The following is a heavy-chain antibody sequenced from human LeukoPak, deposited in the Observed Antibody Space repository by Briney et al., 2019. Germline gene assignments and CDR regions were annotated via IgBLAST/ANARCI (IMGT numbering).Heavy chain of an antibody. V-gene: IGHV3-23*01. J-gene: IGHJ3*02. CDR3: ARVEDYYYDSSGLI. CDR1: GSSFSSYA. Sequence: GGSLRLSCAASGSSFSSYAMSWVRQAPGRGLEWVSSISGSGGSTYYGDSVKGRFTISRDNSKDTLDLQMNSLRAEDTAVYYCARVEDYYYDSSGLIWGQGTMVTVSS. CDR2: ISGSGGST. D-gene: IGHD3-22*01.